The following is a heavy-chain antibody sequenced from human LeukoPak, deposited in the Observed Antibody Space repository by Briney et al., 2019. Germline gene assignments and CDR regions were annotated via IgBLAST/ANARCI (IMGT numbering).Heavy chain of an antibody. CDR1: GFTFSSYE. D-gene: IGHD5-12*01. J-gene: IGHJ4*02. Sequence: GGSLRLSCAASGFTFSSYEMNWVRQAPGKGLEWVSYISSSGSTIYYADSVKGRFTISRDNAKNSLYLQMNSLRAEDTAVYYCARGGRDGYDFDCWGQGALVTVSS. CDR2: ISSSGSTI. V-gene: IGHV3-48*03. CDR3: ARGGRDGYDFDC.